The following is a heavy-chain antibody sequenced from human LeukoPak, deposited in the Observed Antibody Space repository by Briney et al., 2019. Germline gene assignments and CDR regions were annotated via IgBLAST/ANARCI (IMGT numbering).Heavy chain of an antibody. CDR3: ARDPPGTALAGYDY. D-gene: IGHD6-19*01. Sequence: GGSLRLSCAASGLMFSTYWMSWVRQAPGKGLGWVANMNQDGSETYYVDSVKGRFTISRDNAKNSLFLQMHSLRAEDTAVYYCARDPPGTALAGYDYWGQGTLVTVSS. V-gene: IGHV3-7*01. J-gene: IGHJ4*02. CDR2: MNQDGSET. CDR1: GLMFSTYW.